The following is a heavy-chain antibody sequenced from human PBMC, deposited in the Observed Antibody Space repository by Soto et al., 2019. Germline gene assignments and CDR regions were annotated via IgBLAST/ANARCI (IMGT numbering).Heavy chain of an antibody. D-gene: IGHD3-10*01. J-gene: IGHJ6*02. CDR3: ARDRLGRGFYCVDV. CDR1: GFTFSSYG. V-gene: IGHV3-33*01. Sequence: QVQLVASGGVVVQPGRSLRLSCAAAGFTFSSYGMHWVRQAPGNGLEWVAFIWYDGMTKYYADSVKVRFTFSRDNSKNTRYLHMNGLRAEDTAVYYCARDRLGRGFYCVDVWGHGTTVTVSS. CDR2: IWYDGMTK.